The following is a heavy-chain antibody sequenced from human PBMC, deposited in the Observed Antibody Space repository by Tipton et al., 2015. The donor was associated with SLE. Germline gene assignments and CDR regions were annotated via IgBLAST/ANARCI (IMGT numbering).Heavy chain of an antibody. CDR3: ARDGGGVGIAYFNY. Sequence: TLSLTCTVSGGSISSHYWSWIRQPPGKGLEWFGYIYYSGSPNYSPSLKSRVTISLDTSNNQFSLNVSSVIAADADMYYCARDGGGVGIAYFNYRGQGNLVAVSS. V-gene: IGHV4-59*11. CDR1: GGSISSHY. J-gene: IGHJ4*02. CDR2: IYYSGSP. D-gene: IGHD2-21*01.